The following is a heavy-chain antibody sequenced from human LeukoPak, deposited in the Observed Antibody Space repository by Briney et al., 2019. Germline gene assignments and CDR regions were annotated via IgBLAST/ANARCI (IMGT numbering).Heavy chain of an antibody. V-gene: IGHV3-33*01. Sequence: GRSLRLSCAASGFTFSSYGMHWVRQAPGKWLEWVAVIWNDGSNKYYADSVKSRFTISRDNSKTTLYLQMNSLRAEDTAVYYCARGNTAMVTWGQGTLVTVSS. J-gene: IGHJ4*02. CDR2: IWNDGSNK. D-gene: IGHD5-18*01. CDR3: ARGNTAMVT. CDR1: GFTFSSYG.